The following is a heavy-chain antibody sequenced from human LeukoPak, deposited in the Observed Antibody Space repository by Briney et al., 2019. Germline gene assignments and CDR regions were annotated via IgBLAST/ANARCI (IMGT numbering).Heavy chain of an antibody. J-gene: IGHJ6*04. Sequence: SQTLSLTCAISGDSVSSNSSAWNWISQSPSRGLEWLGRTYYRSKWYNDYAVSVKSRITINPDTSKNHFSLHLNSVTPEATAVYYCERVKLERRGHYYYGMDVWGKGTTVTVSS. CDR2: TYYRSKWYN. CDR3: ERVKLERRGHYYYGMDV. V-gene: IGHV6-1*01. D-gene: IGHD1-1*01. CDR1: GDSVSSNSSA.